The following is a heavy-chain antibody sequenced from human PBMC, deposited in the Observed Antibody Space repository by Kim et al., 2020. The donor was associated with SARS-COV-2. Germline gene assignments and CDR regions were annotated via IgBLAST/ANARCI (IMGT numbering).Heavy chain of an antibody. J-gene: IGHJ5*02. CDR2: ISGSGGST. V-gene: IGHV3-23*01. CDR1: GFTFSSYA. Sequence: GGSLRLSCAASGFTFSSYAMSWVRQAPGKGLEWVSAISGSGGSTYYADSVKGRFTISRDNSKNTLYLQMNSLRAEDTAVYYCAKDYGRTIFGVVIRRWPLDPWGQGTLVTVSS. D-gene: IGHD3-3*01. CDR3: AKDYGRTIFGVVIRRWPLDP.